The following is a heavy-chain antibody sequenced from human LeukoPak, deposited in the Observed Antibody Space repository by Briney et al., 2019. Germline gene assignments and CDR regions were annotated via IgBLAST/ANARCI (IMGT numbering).Heavy chain of an antibody. CDR1: GFTVSSHF. D-gene: IGHD3-10*01. Sequence: GGSLRLSCVASGFTVSSHFMSWVRQGPGKGLEWVSVIYSGDDTYYSDSVKGRFTISRDSSKNTLYLQMNSLRAEDTAVYYCARHVDSTMLLYDYFDYWGQGTLVTVSS. V-gene: IGHV3-66*04. J-gene: IGHJ4*02. CDR2: IYSGDDT. CDR3: ARHVDSTMLLYDYFDY.